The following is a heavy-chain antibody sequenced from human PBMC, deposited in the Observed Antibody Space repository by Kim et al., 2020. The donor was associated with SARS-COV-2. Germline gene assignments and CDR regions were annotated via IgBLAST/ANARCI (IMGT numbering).Heavy chain of an antibody. D-gene: IGHD1-26*01. CDR1: GFTVSSNY. Sequence: GGSLRLSCAASGFTVSSNYMSWVRQAPGKGLEWVSVIYSGGSTYYADSVKGRFTISRDNSKNTLYLQMNSLRAEDTAVYYCARDRVGATENYYYYYMDVWGKGTTVTVSS. CDR2: IYSGGST. V-gene: IGHV3-66*01. CDR3: ARDRVGATENYYYYYMDV. J-gene: IGHJ6*03.